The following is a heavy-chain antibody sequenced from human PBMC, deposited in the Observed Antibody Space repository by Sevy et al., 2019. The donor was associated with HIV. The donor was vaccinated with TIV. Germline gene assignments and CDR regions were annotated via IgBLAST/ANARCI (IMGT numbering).Heavy chain of an antibody. D-gene: IGHD3-3*01. Sequence: ASVKVSCKASGYTFTNYAISWVRQAPGQGLEWMGWISGFNGDTKNAEKFQGRFTMTTDTSTKTAYMDLRGLRSDDTAVYYCVGGTTFYDFWTGGDYWGQGTLVTVSS. CDR1: GYTFTNYA. CDR3: VGGTTFYDFWTGGDY. CDR2: ISGFNGDT. J-gene: IGHJ4*02. V-gene: IGHV1-18*01.